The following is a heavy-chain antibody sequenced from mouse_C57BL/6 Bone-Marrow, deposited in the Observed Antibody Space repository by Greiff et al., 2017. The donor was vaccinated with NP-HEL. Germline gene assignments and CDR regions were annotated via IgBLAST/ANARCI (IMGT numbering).Heavy chain of an antibody. CDR1: GYTFTSYG. CDR3: ARSYYYGSSPNQPNFDY. Sequence: VQLQQSGAELARPGASVKLSCKASGYTFTSYGLSWVKQRTGQGLEWIGEIYPRSGNTYYNEKFKGKATLTADKSSSTAYMELRSLTSEDSAVYFCARSYYYGSSPNQPNFDYWGQGTTLTVSS. V-gene: IGHV1-81*01. J-gene: IGHJ2*01. D-gene: IGHD1-1*01. CDR2: IYPRSGNT.